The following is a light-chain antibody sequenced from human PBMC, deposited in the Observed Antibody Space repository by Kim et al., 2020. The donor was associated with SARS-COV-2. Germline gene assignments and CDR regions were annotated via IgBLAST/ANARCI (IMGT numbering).Light chain of an antibody. CDR3: GTWDSSLTAGV. CDR1: SSNIGNNF. V-gene: IGLV1-51*01. J-gene: IGLJ2*01. CDR2: DND. Sequence: QSVLTQPPSVSAAPGQGVTISCSGSSSNIGNNFVSWYQQLPGTAPKLLIYDNDKRPSGIPDRFSGSKSGTSATLGITGLQTGDEADYHCGTWDSSLTAGVFGGGTQLTVL.